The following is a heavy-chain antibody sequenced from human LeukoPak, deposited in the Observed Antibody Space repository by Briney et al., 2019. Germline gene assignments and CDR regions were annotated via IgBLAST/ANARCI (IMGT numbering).Heavy chain of an antibody. CDR2: INPNSGGT. Sequence: ASVKVSCKASGYTFTGYYMHWVRQAPGQGLEWMGWINPNSGGTNYAQKFQGRVTMTRDTSISTAYMELSRLRSDDTAVYYCARDSSSRNYYGSGSDFDNWGQGTLVTVSS. D-gene: IGHD3-10*01. CDR3: ARDSSSRNYYGSGSDFDN. CDR1: GYTFTGYY. J-gene: IGHJ4*02. V-gene: IGHV1-2*02.